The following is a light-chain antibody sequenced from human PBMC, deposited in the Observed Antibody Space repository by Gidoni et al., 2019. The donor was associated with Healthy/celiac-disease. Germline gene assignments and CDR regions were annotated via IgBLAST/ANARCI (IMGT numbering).Light chain of an antibody. V-gene: IGKV4-1*01. CDR2: WAS. Sequence: DIVMTQSPASLAVSLGERATIYCKSSQSVLYSSNTKNYLAWYQQKPGQPPKLLIYWASTRESGVPDRFSGSGSGTDFTLTISSLQAEDVAVYYCQQYYSTPYTFGQGTKLEIK. CDR1: QSVLYSSNTKNY. CDR3: QQYYSTPYT. J-gene: IGKJ2*01.